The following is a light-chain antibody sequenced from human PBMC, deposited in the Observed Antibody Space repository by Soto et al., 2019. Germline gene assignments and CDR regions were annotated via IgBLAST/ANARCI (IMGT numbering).Light chain of an antibody. CDR1: SSDVGEYDY. J-gene: IGLJ1*01. CDR3: CSYAGSYTFAV. Sequence: QSAPTQPRSVSGSPGQSVTISCTGTSSDVGEYDYVSWYQQHPGKAPKLMIFDVSKRPSGVPDRFSGSKSGNTASLTISGLQAEDEADYYCCSYAGSYTFAVFGTGTKVTVL. V-gene: IGLV2-11*01. CDR2: DVS.